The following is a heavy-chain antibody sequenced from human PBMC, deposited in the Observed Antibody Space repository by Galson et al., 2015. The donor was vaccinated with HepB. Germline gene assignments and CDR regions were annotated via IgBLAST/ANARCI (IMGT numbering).Heavy chain of an antibody. CDR3: TRDRHLNYDFWSNSDFHDCFDI. CDR2: ISGDNANT. CDR1: GYTFSRYG. J-gene: IGHJ3*02. V-gene: IGHV1-18*01. Sequence: SVKVSCKASGYTFSRYGISWVRQAPGQGLEWMGWISGDNANTNYAQKLQGRVTMTADTSTSTAYMELRSLRSDDTAVYYCTRDRHLNYDFWSNSDFHDCFDIWGQGTMVTVSS. D-gene: IGHD3-3*01.